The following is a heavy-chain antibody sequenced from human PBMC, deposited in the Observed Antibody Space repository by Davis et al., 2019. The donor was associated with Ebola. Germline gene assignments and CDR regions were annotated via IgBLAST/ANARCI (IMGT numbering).Heavy chain of an antibody. Sequence: ESLKISCAASGFTFSNAWMSWVRQPPGKGLEWIGEINHSGSTNYNPSLKSRVTISVDTSKNQFSLKLSSVTAADTAVYYCARGGGIAARPRGYWGQGTLVTVSS. J-gene: IGHJ4*02. D-gene: IGHD6-6*01. CDR2: INHSGST. CDR1: GFTFSNAW. V-gene: IGHV4-34*01. CDR3: ARGGGIAARPRGY.